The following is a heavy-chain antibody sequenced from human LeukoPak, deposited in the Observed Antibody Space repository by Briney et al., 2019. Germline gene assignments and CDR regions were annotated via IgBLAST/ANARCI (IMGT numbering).Heavy chain of an antibody. CDR1: GGSISSGSYS. V-gene: IGHV4-61*02. CDR3: ARVRGDYGEDSYYYYMDV. J-gene: IGHJ6*03. CDR2: IYTSGST. D-gene: IGHD4-17*01. Sequence: PSETLSLTCTVSGGSISSGSYSWSWIRQPAGKGLEWIGRIYTSGSTNYNPSLKSRVTISVYTSKNQFSLKLSSVTAADTAVYYCARVRGDYGEDSYYYYMDVWGKGTTVTISS.